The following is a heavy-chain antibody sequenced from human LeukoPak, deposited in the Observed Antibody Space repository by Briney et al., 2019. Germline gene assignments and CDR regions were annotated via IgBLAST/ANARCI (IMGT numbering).Heavy chain of an antibody. J-gene: IGHJ4*02. CDR2: ISGSGGST. CDR1: GFTFSSYA. V-gene: IGHV3-23*01. D-gene: IGHD6-19*01. Sequence: GGSLTLSCAASGFTFSSYAMSWVRQAPGKALEWVSVISGSGGSTYYADSVKGRFTISRDNAKNSLYLQMNSLRAEDTAVYYCARETPDSSGWDWGQGTLVTVSS. CDR3: ARETPDSSGWD.